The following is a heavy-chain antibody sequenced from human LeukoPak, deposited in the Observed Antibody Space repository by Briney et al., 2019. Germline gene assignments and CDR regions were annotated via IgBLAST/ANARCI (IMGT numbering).Heavy chain of an antibody. CDR2: INHSGST. Sequence: SETLSLTCTVSGYSISNGHYWGWIRQPPGKGLEWIGEINHSGSTNYNPSLKSRVTISVDTSKNQFSLKLSSVTAADTAVYYCARQGPITMVRGVIRYTRTRAFDYWGQGTLVTVSS. CDR3: ARQGPITMVRGVIRYTRTRAFDY. CDR1: GYSISNGHY. D-gene: IGHD3-10*01. V-gene: IGHV4-38-2*02. J-gene: IGHJ4*02.